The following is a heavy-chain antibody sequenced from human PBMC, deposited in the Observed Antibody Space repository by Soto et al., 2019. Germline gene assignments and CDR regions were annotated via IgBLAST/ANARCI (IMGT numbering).Heavy chain of an antibody. V-gene: IGHV1-24*01. CDR2: FDPEDGET. Sequence: ASVKVSCKVSGYTLTELSMHWVRQAPGKGLEWMGGFDPEDGETIYAQKFQGRVTMTEDTSTDTAYMELSSLRSEDTAVFYCATSSSVAARLGFYWGQGTLVTVSS. CDR1: GYTLTELS. D-gene: IGHD6-6*01. J-gene: IGHJ4*02. CDR3: ATSSSVAARLGFY.